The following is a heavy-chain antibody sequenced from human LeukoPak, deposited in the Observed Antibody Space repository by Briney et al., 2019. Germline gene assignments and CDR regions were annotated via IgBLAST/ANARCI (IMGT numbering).Heavy chain of an antibody. CDR3: ARHSYDYVWGSYRY. CDR2: IYYSGST. J-gene: IGHJ4*02. V-gene: IGHV4-39*01. D-gene: IGHD3-16*02. CDR1: GGSISSSSYY. Sequence: PSETLSLTCTVSGGSISSSSYYWGWIRQPPGKGLEWIGSIYYSGSTYYNPSLKSRVTISVDTSKNQFSLKLSSVTAADTAVHYCARHSYDYVWGSYRYWGQGTLVTVSS.